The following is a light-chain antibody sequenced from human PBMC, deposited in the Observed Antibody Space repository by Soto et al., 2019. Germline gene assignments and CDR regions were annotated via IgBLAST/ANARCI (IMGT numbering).Light chain of an antibody. J-gene: IGKJ3*01. CDR3: QQYGSSPHIT. CDR2: GAS. V-gene: IGKV3-20*01. CDR1: QSVSSSS. Sequence: EIVLTQSPGTLSLSPGERATLSCRASQSVSSSSLAWYQQKPGQAPRLLIYGASSRATGIPDRFSGSGSGTDFTLTISRLEPEDFAVYYCQQYGSSPHITFGPGTKVDIK.